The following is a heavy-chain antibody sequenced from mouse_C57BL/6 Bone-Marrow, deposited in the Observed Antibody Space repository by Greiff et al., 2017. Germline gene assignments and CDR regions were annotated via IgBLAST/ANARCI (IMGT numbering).Heavy chain of an antibody. CDR1: GYTFTSYW. D-gene: IGHD2-5*01. CDR3: ARKSNYDY. V-gene: IGHV1-50*01. J-gene: IGHJ2*01. CDR2: IDPSDSYT. Sequence: QVQLQQPGAELVKPGASVKLSCKASGYTFTSYWMQWVKQRPGQGLEWIGEIDPSDSYTNYNQKFKGKATLTVDTSSSTADMQLSSLTSEDSAVYYCARKSNYDYWGQGTTLTVSS.